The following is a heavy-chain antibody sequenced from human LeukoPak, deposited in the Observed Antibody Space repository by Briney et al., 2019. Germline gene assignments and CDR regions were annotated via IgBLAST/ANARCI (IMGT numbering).Heavy chain of an antibody. CDR3: ARDDY. CDR1: GFTFSSDW. J-gene: IGHJ4*02. Sequence: GGSLRLSCAASGFTFSSDWMHWVRQAPGKGLVCVSYINGDGSSTNYADSVRGRFTISRDNAKKTLYLQMNSLRAEDTAVYYCARDDYWGQGTLVTVSS. CDR2: INGDGSST. V-gene: IGHV3-74*01.